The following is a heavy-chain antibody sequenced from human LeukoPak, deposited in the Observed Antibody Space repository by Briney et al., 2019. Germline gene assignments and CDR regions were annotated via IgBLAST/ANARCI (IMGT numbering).Heavy chain of an antibody. V-gene: IGHV1-69*05. D-gene: IGHD5-18*01. Sequence: ASVKVSCKASGGTFNSYAINWVRQAPGQGLEWMGGIIPIFGTANYAQKFQGRVTITTDESTSTAYMELSSLRSEDTAVYYCAEGYSYGRYYFDYWGQGTLVTVSS. J-gene: IGHJ4*02. CDR2: IIPIFGTA. CDR3: AEGYSYGRYYFDY. CDR1: GGTFNSYA.